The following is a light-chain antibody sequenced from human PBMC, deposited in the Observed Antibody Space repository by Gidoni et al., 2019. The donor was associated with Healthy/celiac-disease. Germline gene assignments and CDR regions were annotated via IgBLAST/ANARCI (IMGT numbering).Light chain of an antibody. CDR2: GAS. J-gene: IGKJ1*01. CDR1: QSVSSSY. CDR3: QQYGSSTGT. Sequence: EIVLTPPPGTLSLSPGERATLSCRASQSVSSSYLACYQQKPGQAPRLLIYGASSRATGLPDRFSGSGSGTDFTLTISRLEPEDFAVYYCQQYGSSTGTFGQGTKVEIK. V-gene: IGKV3-20*01.